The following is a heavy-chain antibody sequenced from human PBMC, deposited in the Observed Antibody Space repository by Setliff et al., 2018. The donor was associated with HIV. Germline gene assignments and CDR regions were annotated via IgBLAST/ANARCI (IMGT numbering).Heavy chain of an antibody. CDR2: ISSSSTYI. D-gene: IGHD2-15*01. CDR1: GFILSTYS. Sequence: LRLSCAASGFILSTYSMNWVRQAPGKGLEWVSSISSSSTYIYYADSVKGRFTISRDNTKNSLYLQMNSLRAEDTAIYYCARGNGNICSGSGCWGQGTLVTVSS. CDR3: ARGNGNICSGSGC. V-gene: IGHV3-21*01. J-gene: IGHJ4*02.